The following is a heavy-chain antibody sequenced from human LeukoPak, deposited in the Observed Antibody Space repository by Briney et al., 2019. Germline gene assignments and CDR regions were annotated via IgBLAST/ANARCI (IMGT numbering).Heavy chain of an antibody. CDR2: IYPGDSDT. CDR3: ARQVAVAGPPFDY. Sequence: GESLKISCKGSGYSFTGYWIGWVRQMPGKGLEWMGIIYPGDSDTRYSPSFQGQVTISADKSISTAYLQWSSLKASDTAMYYCARQVAVAGPPFDYWGQGTLVTVSS. D-gene: IGHD6-19*01. V-gene: IGHV5-51*01. J-gene: IGHJ4*02. CDR1: GYSFTGYW.